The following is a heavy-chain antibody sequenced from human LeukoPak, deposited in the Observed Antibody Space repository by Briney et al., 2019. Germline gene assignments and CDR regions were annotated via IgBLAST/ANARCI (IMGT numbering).Heavy chain of an antibody. CDR3: ASHKGYDYFDY. CDR2: TYNSGSC. J-gene: IGHJ4*02. Sequence: SETLSLTCTVSGGSISSYYWSWLRQPPGKGLEWIGYTYNSGSCNYNPSLKSRVTISVDTSKNQFSLKLRSVTAADTAVYYCASHKGYDYFDYWGQGTLVTVSS. CDR1: GGSISSYY. D-gene: IGHD2-15*01. V-gene: IGHV4-59*01.